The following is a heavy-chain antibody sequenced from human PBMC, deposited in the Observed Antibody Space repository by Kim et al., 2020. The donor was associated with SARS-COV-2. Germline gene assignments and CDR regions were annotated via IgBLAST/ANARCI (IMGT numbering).Heavy chain of an antibody. CDR1: GFTFSSYW. CDR2: INSDGSST. Sequence: GGSLRLSCAASGFTFSSYWMHWVRQAPGKGLVWVSRINSDGSSTSYADSVKGRFTISRDNAKNTLYLQMNSLRAEDTAVYYCARDDYDYIWGSYRSIDYWGQGTLVTVSS. D-gene: IGHD3-16*02. J-gene: IGHJ4*02. CDR3: ARDDYDYIWGSYRSIDY. V-gene: IGHV3-74*01.